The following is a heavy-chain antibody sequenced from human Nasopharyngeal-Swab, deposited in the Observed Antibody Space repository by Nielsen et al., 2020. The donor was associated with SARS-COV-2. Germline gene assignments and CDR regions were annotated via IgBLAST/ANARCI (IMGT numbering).Heavy chain of an antibody. J-gene: IGHJ1*01. V-gene: IGHV3-53*01. CDR3: ASAVTGPLY. CDR2: IYSSGSI. CDR1: GFNVSNNY. D-gene: IGHD4-11*01. Sequence: GESLKISCAASGFNVSNNYMTWVRQAPGKGLEWVSIIYSSGSIYHADSVKGRFIISRDTSKNTLSLRMNSLRVGDTAVYYCASAVTGPLYWGQGTLVTVSS.